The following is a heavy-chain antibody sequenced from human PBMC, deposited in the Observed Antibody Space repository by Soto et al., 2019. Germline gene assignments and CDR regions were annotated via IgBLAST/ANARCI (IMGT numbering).Heavy chain of an antibody. Sequence: QVQLVQSGAEVKKPGASVKVSCKASGYTFTSYGISWVRQAPGQGLEWMGWISAYNGNTKYAQKLQGRVTMTTDTSTXXAXXXXRSLXSXDTAVCYCARDLAVALIDYWGQGTLVTVSS. V-gene: IGHV1-18*01. CDR1: GYTFTSYG. CDR3: ARDLAVALIDY. J-gene: IGHJ4*02. CDR2: ISAYNGNT. D-gene: IGHD6-19*01.